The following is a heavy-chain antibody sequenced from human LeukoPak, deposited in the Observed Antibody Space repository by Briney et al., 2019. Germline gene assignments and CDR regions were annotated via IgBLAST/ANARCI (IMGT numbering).Heavy chain of an antibody. J-gene: IGHJ3*02. V-gene: IGHV4-39*01. CDR2: IYYSGIT. CDR1: GGSISSSSYY. CDR3: ARPPASDLDAFDI. Sequence: SETLFLTCTVSGGSISSSSYYWGWIRQPPGKGLEWIGSIYYSGITYYNPSLKSRVTISVDTSKNQFSLKLSSVTAADTAVYYCARPPASDLDAFDIWGQGTMVTVSS.